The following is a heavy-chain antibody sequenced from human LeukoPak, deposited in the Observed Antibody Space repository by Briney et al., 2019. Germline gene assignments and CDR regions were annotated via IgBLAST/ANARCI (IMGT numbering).Heavy chain of an antibody. CDR1: RFIFTNYG. CDR2: IRGNAGTT. D-gene: IGHD3-22*01. CDR3: AKGHTDSSGYYYFDS. Sequence: GGSLRLSCAASRFIFTNYGMSWVRQAPGKGLEWVSAIRGNAGTTYYADSVKGRFTIFRDSSKNMLYLQMNSLRVEDTAVYYCAKGHTDSSGYYYFDSWGQGTLVTVSS. V-gene: IGHV3-23*01. J-gene: IGHJ4*02.